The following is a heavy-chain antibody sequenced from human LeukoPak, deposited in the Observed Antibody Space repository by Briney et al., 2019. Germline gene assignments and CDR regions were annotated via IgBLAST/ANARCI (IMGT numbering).Heavy chain of an antibody. J-gene: IGHJ6*02. CDR2: MISGGSV. CDR3: AKVPEAGTGYGMDV. D-gene: IGHD2-2*01. CDR1: GVDVNNVY. V-gene: IGHV3-53*01. Sequence: PGGSLRLSCVVSGVDVNNVYMNWVRHSPQKGLEWLSMMISGGSVDYADSVKSRFSISKDTSRNTIYLQMNSLRVEDTAIYYRAKVPEAGTGYGMDVWGQGTTVTVS.